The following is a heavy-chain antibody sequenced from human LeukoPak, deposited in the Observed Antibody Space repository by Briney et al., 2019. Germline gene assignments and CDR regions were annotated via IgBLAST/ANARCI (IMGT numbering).Heavy chain of an antibody. CDR1: GFTFSSYS. D-gene: IGHD2-15*01. J-gene: IGHJ4*02. Sequence: GGSLRLSCAASGFTFSSYSMNWVRQAPGKGLEWVSSISSSSSYIYYADSVKGRFTISRDNAKNSLYLQMNSLRAEDTAVYYCARGPYCSGGSCYPYYFDYWGQGTLVTVSS. V-gene: IGHV3-21*01. CDR2: ISSSSSYI. CDR3: ARGPYCSGGSCYPYYFDY.